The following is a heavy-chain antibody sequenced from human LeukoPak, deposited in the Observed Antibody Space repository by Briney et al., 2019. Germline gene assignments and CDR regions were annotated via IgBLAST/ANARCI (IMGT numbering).Heavy chain of an antibody. CDR2: INSDGSST. J-gene: IGHJ4*02. CDR3: ARDWSRYYDSSGYLDY. CDR1: GFTFSSSW. D-gene: IGHD3-22*01. Sequence: GGSLRLSCAAPGFTFSSSWVHWVRQAPGKGLVWVSRINSDGSSTSYADSVKGRFTISRDNAKNTLYLQMNSLRAEDTAVYYCARDWSRYYDSSGYLDYWGQGTLVTVSS. V-gene: IGHV3-74*01.